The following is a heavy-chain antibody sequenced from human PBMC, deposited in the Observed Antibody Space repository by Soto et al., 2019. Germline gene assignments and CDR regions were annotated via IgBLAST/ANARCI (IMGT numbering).Heavy chain of an antibody. CDR2: IDPSDSYT. D-gene: IGHD6-19*01. V-gene: IGHV5-10-1*01. J-gene: IGHJ3*02. CDR3: ARDGPVAVAFDI. Sequence: GEPLKISCKGSGYSFTSYSNSWVRKMPGKGQEWKGRIDPSDSYTNYSPSFQGHVPISADKSISTAYLQWSSLKDSNTAMYYCARDGPVAVAFDIWGQGTTVTVSS. CDR1: GYSFTSYS.